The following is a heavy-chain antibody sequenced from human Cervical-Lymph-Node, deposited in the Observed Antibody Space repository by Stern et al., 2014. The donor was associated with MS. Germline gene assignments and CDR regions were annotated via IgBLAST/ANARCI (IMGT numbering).Heavy chain of an antibody. CDR3: AKDDYGTPFDI. J-gene: IGHJ3*02. CDR1: GFTFSNYA. CDR2: ISYDGSSS. V-gene: IGHV3-30*18. D-gene: IGHD4-17*01. Sequence: VQLEESGGDVVQPGRSLRLSCAASGFTFSNYAMHWVRQAPGKGLEWVAVISYDGSSSHSADSVKGRFTVSRDNSKNTLFLQMNSLRAEDTSVYYCAKDDYGTPFDIWGQGTMVTVSS.